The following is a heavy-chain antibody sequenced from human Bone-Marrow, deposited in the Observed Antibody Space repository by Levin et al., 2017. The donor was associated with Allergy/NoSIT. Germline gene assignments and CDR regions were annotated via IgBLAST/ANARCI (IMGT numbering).Heavy chain of an antibody. Sequence: NPSETLSLTCNVSGDSINSEPYYYNWIRQAPGKGLEWVGHIDSSGTTFYATSLKHRLFISLDTSTNRFHMRLAPVIVGDTAFYYCAREDPSVGGFDYWGPGILVTVSS. J-gene: IGHJ4*02. CDR2: IDSSGTT. CDR1: GDSINSEPYY. V-gene: IGHV4-30-4*01. D-gene: IGHD2-15*01. CDR3: AREDPSVGGFDY.